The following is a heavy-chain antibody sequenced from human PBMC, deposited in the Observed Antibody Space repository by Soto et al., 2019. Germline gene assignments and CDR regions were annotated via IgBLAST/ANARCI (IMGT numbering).Heavy chain of an antibody. CDR3: ASTKQQMGSGYYYVGGYFDY. CDR2: IYYSGST. Sequence: SSETLSLTCTVSGGSISSSSYYWGWIRQPPGKGLEWIGSIYYSGSTYYNPSLKSRVTISVDTSKNQFSLKLSSVTAADTAVYYCASTKQQMGSGYYYVGGYFDYWGQGTLVTVSS. V-gene: IGHV4-39*01. J-gene: IGHJ4*02. D-gene: IGHD3-22*01. CDR1: GGSISSSSYY.